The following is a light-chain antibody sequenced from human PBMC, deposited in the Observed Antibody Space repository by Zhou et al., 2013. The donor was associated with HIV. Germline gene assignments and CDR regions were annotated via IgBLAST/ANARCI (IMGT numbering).Light chain of an antibody. V-gene: IGKV1-12*02. CDR1: QHINTW. J-gene: IGKJ1*01. Sequence: DIQMTQSPSSVSASVGDRVTITCRASQHINTWLAWYQQKPGKAPKLLIYGATSLQSGVPSRFSGSGSGTDFTLTINSLQPEDFATYYCQQANSFPWTFGQGTKVEVK. CDR2: GAT. CDR3: QQANSFPWT.